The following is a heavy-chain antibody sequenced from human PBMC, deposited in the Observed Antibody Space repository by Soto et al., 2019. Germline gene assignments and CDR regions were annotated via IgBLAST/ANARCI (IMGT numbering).Heavy chain of an antibody. CDR3: ARVEDYGDYFDY. D-gene: IGHD4-17*01. V-gene: IGHV4-61*01. Sequence: SETLSLTCTVSGASVRSGSYYWSWVRQPPGRGLEWIGYIYDTGTTNYNPSLKSRVTMSVDTSKNQFSLKLNSLTAADTAVYYCARVEDYGDYFDYWGQGTLVNVPS. J-gene: IGHJ4*02. CDR1: GASVRSGSYY. CDR2: IYDTGTT.